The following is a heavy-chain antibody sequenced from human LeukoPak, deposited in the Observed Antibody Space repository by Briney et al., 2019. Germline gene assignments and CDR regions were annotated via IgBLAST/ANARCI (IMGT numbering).Heavy chain of an antibody. J-gene: IGHJ4*02. CDR3: ARDLGDWYASGFDD. CDR2: ISRDGSTV. D-gene: IGHD3-16*01. CDR1: GFTFSTYG. V-gene: IGHV3-48*04. Sequence: PGGSLRLSCEASGFTFSTYGMSWVRQAPGKGLEWVSHISRDGSTVYYRDSVKGRFTISRDNVKNSLYLQMNSLRVEDTGVYYCARDLGDWYASGFDDWGQGSLVIVSS.